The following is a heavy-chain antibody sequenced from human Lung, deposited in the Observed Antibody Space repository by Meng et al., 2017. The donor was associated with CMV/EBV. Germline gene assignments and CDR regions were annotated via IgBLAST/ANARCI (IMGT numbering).Heavy chain of an antibody. D-gene: IGHD2-15*01. CDR3: ASGTPGRSYCDY. V-gene: IGHV1-18*01. CDR2: FVNYVDT. J-gene: IGHJ4*02. Sequence: VHLLQSGPDVNKPGASVRVSCKASGYPFGSYGICWVRQAPGQGLEWMGWFVNYVDTYPAPKFQGRVTMTTDTHTNTAFMELRSLTSDDTAVYYCASGTPGRSYCDYWGQGTLVTVSS. CDR1: GYPFGSYG.